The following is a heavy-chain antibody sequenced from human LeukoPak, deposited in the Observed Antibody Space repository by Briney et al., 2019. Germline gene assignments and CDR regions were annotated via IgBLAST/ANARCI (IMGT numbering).Heavy chain of an antibody. D-gene: IGHD6-13*01. Sequence: TGGSPRLSCEASGFTFSGNWMHWARQAPGKGLVWVSRINGDGRATYYADSLKGRFTISRDNAKNTVYLQMNSLGAEDTAVYYCARGIAGAWGFDYWGLGTLGTVSS. J-gene: IGHJ4*02. CDR2: INGDGRAT. V-gene: IGHV3-74*01. CDR3: ARGIAGAWGFDY. CDR1: GFTFSGNW.